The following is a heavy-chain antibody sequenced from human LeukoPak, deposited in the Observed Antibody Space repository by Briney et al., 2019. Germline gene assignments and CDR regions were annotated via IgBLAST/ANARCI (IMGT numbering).Heavy chain of an antibody. CDR1: GFTFSSYG. CDR3: AKARYSSSWTPSRLDY. J-gene: IGHJ4*02. CDR2: ISGSGGST. Sequence: GGSLRLSCAASGFTFSSYGMSWVRQAPGKGLEWVSAISGSGGSTYYADSVKGRFTISRDNSKNTLYLQMNSLRAEDTAVYYCAKARYSSSWTPSRLDYWGQGTLVTVSS. D-gene: IGHD6-13*01. V-gene: IGHV3-23*01.